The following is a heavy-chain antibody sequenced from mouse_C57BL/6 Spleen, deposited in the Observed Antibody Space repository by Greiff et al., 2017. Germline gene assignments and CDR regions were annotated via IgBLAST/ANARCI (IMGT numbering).Heavy chain of an antibody. CDR1: GYSFTDYN. J-gene: IGHJ1*03. D-gene: IGHD2-10*02. CDR2: INPNYGTT. Sequence: HVKQSGPELVKPGASVKISCKASGYSFTDYNMNWVKQSNGKSLEWIGVINPNYGTTSYNQKFKGKATLTVDQSSSTAYMQLNSLTSEDSAVYYCARGGYVENYWYFDVWGTGTTVTVSS. V-gene: IGHV1-39*01. CDR3: ARGGYVENYWYFDV.